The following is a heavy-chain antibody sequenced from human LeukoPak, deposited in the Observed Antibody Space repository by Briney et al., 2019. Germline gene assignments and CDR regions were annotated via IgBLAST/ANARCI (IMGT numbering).Heavy chain of an antibody. V-gene: IGHV3-21*01. Sequence: GGSLRLSCAASGFTFSSYNMNWVRQAPGKGLEWVSSISSGSTYIYYADSVKGRFTISRDNAKNSLFLQMDSLRAEDTAVHYCARGGITYWYFDLWGRGTVVTVSS. J-gene: IGHJ2*01. CDR3: ARGGITYWYFDL. D-gene: IGHD1-14*01. CDR2: ISSGSTYI. CDR1: GFTFSSYN.